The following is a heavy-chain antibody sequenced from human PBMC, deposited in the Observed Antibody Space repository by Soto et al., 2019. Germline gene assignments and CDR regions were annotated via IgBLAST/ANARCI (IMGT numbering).Heavy chain of an antibody. CDR1: GYSFTSYY. CDR2: INPSGGST. J-gene: IGHJ6*02. V-gene: IGHV1-46*01. D-gene: IGHD6-13*01. Sequence: ASVKVSCEASGYSFTSYYMHCVRQAPGQGLEWMGIINPSGGSTSYAQKFQGRVTMTRDTSTSTVYMELSSLRSEDTAVYYCARAAGLYYYYGMDVWGQGTTVTVSS. CDR3: ARAAGLYYYYGMDV.